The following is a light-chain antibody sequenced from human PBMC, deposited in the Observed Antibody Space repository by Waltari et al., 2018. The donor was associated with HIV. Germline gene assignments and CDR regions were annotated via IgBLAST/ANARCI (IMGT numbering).Light chain of an antibody. V-gene: IGLV1-40*01. CDR3: QSSDIRLHGLWV. J-gene: IGLJ3*02. CDR1: QSNIGAGHD. Sequence: QSLLTQQPSVSATPGQRITISCTGNQSNIGAGHDAPWYRQLPGTAPRPLIFANSNRPSGVPDRISGSKSTASASLAITGLQAEDEGYYYCQSSDIRLHGLWVFGGGTKVTVL. CDR2: ANS.